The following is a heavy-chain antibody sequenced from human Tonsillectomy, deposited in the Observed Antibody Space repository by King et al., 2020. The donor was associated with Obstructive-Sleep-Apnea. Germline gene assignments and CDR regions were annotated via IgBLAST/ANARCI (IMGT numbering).Heavy chain of an antibody. Sequence: EVQLVESGGGLVQPGGSLRLSCAASGFTFSTYSMNWVRQAPGKGLEWVSYIKSISSTIYYADSVKGRFTISRDNAKNSLYLQMNSLRAEDTAVYYCARERVEPWIYSPGGDAFDIWGQGTMVTVSS. CDR1: GFTFSTYS. CDR3: ARERVEPWIYSPGGDAFDI. V-gene: IGHV3-48*04. CDR2: IKSISSTI. J-gene: IGHJ3*02. D-gene: IGHD5-12*01.